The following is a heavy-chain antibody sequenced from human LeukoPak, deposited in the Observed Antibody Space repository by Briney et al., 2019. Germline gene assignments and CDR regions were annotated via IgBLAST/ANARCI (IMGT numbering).Heavy chain of an antibody. CDR1: GYTFTSYG. Sequence: ASVKVSCKASGYTFTSYGVSWVRQAPGQGLEWMGWISTYNGNTNYAQKLQGRVTMTTDTSTSTAYMELRSLRSDDTAVYYCARVHRVRGFDPWGQGTLVTVSS. CDR2: ISTYNGNT. V-gene: IGHV1-18*01. J-gene: IGHJ5*02. D-gene: IGHD3-10*01. CDR3: ARVHRVRGFDP.